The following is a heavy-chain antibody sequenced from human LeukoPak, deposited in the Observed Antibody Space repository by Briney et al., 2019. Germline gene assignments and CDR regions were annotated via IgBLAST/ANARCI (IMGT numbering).Heavy chain of an antibody. D-gene: IGHD3-10*01. CDR2: ISNSGSTI. J-gene: IGHJ4*02. Sequence: GGSLRLSCAASGFTFSHYGFHWVRQAPGKGLEWVSYISNSGSTIYYADSVKGRFTISRDNAKNSLYLQMNSLRAEDTAVYYCARVGSGSYLGDFDYWGQGTLVIVSS. V-gene: IGHV3-48*03. CDR1: GFTFSHYG. CDR3: ARVGSGSYLGDFDY.